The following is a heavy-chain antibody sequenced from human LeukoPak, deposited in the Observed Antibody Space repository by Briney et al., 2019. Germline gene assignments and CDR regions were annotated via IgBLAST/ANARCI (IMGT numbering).Heavy chain of an antibody. V-gene: IGHV3-21*01. CDR1: GFTFSTCS. CDR3: ASHGDQIDY. D-gene: IGHD7-27*01. CDR2: ISGSSYHI. J-gene: IGHJ4*02. Sequence: GGSLRLSCAASGFTFSTCSMKWVRQAPGKALEWVSSISGSSYHIYYADSVKGRFTISRDNSKNTLYLQMNSLRAEDTAVYYCASHGDQIDYWGQGTLVTVSS.